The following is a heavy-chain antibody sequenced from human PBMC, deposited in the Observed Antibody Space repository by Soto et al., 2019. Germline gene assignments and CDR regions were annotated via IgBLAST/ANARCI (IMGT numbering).Heavy chain of an antibody. CDR3: ARDAMVYGSGSYSNN. J-gene: IGHJ4*02. V-gene: IGHV1-18*01. CDR1: GYTFTSYG. CDR2: ISAYNGNT. Sequence: ASVKVSCKAAGYTFTSYGISWVRQAPGQGLEWMGWISAYNGNTNYAQKLQGRVTMTTDTSTSTAYMELRSLRSDDTAVYYCARDAMVYGSGSYSNNWGQGTPVTVSS. D-gene: IGHD3-10*01.